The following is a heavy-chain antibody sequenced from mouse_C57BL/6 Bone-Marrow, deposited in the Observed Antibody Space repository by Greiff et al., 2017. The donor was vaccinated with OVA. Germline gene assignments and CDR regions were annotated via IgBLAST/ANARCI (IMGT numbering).Heavy chain of an antibody. J-gene: IGHJ1*03. V-gene: IGHV1-64*01. D-gene: IGHD2-12*01. Sequence: QVQLKQPGAELVKPGASVKLSCKASGYTFTSYWMHWVKQRPGQGLEWIGMIHPNSGSTNYNEKFKSKATLTVDKSSSTAYMQLSSLTSEDSAVYYCARKTPLRDWYFDVWGTGTTVTVSS. CDR1: GYTFTSYW. CDR2: IHPNSGST. CDR3: ARKTPLRDWYFDV.